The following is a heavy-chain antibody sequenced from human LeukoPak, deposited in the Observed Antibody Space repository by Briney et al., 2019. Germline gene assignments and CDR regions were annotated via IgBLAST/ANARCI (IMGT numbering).Heavy chain of an antibody. V-gene: IGHV3-21*01. CDR3: TRVGYYDSSGFDY. CDR1: GVTFSSYS. CDR2: ISSTAGYI. D-gene: IGHD3-22*01. Sequence: GGSLRLSCAASGVTFSSYSMNWVRQAPGKGLEWVSSISSTAGYISYADSLKGRFTISRDNAKNSLYLQMNSLRAEDTAVYYCTRVGYYDSSGFDYWGQGTLVTVSS. J-gene: IGHJ4*02.